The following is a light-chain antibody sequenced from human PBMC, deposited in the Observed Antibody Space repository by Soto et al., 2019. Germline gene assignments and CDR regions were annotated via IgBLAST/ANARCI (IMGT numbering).Light chain of an antibody. CDR3: QKYNSAPRGT. CDR2: AAS. V-gene: IGKV1-27*01. Sequence: DIQMTQSPSSLSASVGDRVTITCRASQGISNYLAWYQQKPGKVPKLLIYAASTLQSGVPSRFSGCGSGTEFTLTISSLQPEDVATYYCQKYNSAPRGTFGGGTKVEIK. J-gene: IGKJ4*01. CDR1: QGISNY.